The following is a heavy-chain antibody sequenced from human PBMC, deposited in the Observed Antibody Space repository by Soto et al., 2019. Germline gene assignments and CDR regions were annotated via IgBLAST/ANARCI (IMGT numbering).Heavy chain of an antibody. CDR1: GFTFSSYG. Sequence: GGSLRLSCAASGFTFSSYGMHWVRQAPGKGLEWVAVISYDGSNKYYADSVKGRFTISRDNSKNTLYLQMNSLRAEDTAVYYCAKVGADIVATIKSNYYYYYMDVWGKGTTVTVSS. V-gene: IGHV3-30*18. CDR2: ISYDGSNK. CDR3: AKVGADIVATIKSNYYYYYMDV. J-gene: IGHJ6*03. D-gene: IGHD5-12*01.